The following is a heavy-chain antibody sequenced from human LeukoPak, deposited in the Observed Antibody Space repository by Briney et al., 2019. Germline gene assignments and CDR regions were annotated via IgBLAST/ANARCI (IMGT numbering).Heavy chain of an antibody. CDR3: AKEDILSGFDP. CDR1: GFTFRTYS. Sequence: GGSLRLSCTASGFTFRTYSMNWVRQAPGKGLEWVSAISGSGGSTYYADSVKGRFTISRDNSKNTLYLQMNSLRAEDTAVYYCAKEDILSGFDPWGQGTLVTVSS. V-gene: IGHV3-23*01. CDR2: ISGSGGST. D-gene: IGHD3-9*01. J-gene: IGHJ5*02.